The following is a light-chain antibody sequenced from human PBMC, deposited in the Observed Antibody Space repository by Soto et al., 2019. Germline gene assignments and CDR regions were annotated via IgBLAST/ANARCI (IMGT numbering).Light chain of an antibody. J-gene: IGLJ1*01. CDR1: SVDVGAYDF. CDR2: VVS. V-gene: IGLV2-11*01. CDR3: AAWDDSLSALYV. Sequence: QSVLTQPHSVSGSPGQSVTISCTGTSVDVGAYDFVSWYQQHPGKAPKLLIYVVSGRPSGVPHRFSGSKSGNAASLTISGLPAEDEADYYCAAWDDSLSALYVFGTGTKLTVL.